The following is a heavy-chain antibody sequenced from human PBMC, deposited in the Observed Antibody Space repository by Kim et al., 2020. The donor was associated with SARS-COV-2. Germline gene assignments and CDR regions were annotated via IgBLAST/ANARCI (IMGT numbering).Heavy chain of an antibody. CDR2: ISGSSNYI. CDR3: ARGGFGGNWYFDL. J-gene: IGHJ2*01. V-gene: IGHV3-21*01. CDR1: GFTFSSYS. D-gene: IGHD3-10*01. Sequence: GGSLRLSCAASGFTFSSYSMNWVRQAPGKGLEWDSSISGSSNYINYADSVKGRFTISRDNAKNSLYLQMNSLRAEDTAVDYCARGGFGGNWYFDLWGRG.